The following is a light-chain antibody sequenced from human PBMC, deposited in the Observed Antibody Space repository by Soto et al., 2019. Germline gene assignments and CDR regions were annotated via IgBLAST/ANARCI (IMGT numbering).Light chain of an antibody. Sequence: QSVLTQPPSVSGATVQRVTISCTGSGSNIGAGYVVHWYQQLPGTAPKLIIYGNSNRPSGVPDQFSGSKSGTSASLAITGLQSEDEAYYYCKARDNSLKAHVVFGGGNTLTVL. CDR2: GNS. CDR3: KARDNSLKAHVV. V-gene: IGLV1-40*01. J-gene: IGLJ2*01. CDR1: GSNIGAGYV.